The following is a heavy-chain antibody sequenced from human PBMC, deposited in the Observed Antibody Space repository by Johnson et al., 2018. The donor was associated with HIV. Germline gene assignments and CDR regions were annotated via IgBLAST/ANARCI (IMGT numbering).Heavy chain of an antibody. CDR2: ISGSGGSK. Sequence: VQLVESGGGLVQPGGSLKLSCAASGVNFRPYPMTWVRQAPGKGLEWVSAISGSGGSKYYADSVTGRFTISRDNSKFTLSLHMNTLRVEDTAIYYCAKSFGDDNDDPFDIWGQGTMVTVSS. CDR1: GVNFRPYP. V-gene: IGHV3-23*04. J-gene: IGHJ3*02. D-gene: IGHD4-17*01. CDR3: AKSFGDDNDDPFDI.